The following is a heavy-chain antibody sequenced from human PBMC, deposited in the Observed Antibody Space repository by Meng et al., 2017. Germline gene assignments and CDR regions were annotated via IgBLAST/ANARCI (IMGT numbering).Heavy chain of an antibody. CDR2: ISYDGSNK. D-gene: IGHD3-10*01. Sequence: GESLKISCAASGFTFSSYAMHWVRQAPGKGLEWVAVISYDGSNKYYADSVKGRFTISRDNSKNTLYLQMNGLRAEDTAVYYCARAEDYYGSGRPKYYYYGMDVWGQGTTVTVSS. V-gene: IGHV3-30*01. CDR3: ARAEDYYGSGRPKYYYYGMDV. CDR1: GFTFSSYA. J-gene: IGHJ6*02.